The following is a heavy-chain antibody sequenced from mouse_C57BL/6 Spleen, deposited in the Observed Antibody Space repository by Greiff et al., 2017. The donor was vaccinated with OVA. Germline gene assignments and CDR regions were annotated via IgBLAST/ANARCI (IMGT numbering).Heavy chain of an antibody. D-gene: IGHD4-1*01. CDR2: ISYDGSN. CDR3: ARGETVVYAMDY. CDR1: GYSITSGYY. J-gene: IGHJ4*01. Sequence: LQQSGPGLVKPSQSLSLTCSVTGYSITSGYYWNWIRQFPGNKLEWMGYISYDGSNNYNPSLKNRISITRDTSKNQFFLKLNSVTTEDTATYYCARGETVVYAMDYWGQGTSVTVSS. V-gene: IGHV3-6*01.